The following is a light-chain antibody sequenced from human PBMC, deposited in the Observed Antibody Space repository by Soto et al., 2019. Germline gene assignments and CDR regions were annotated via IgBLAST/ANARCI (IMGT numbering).Light chain of an antibody. V-gene: IGKV1-13*02. Sequence: AIQLTQSPSSLSASVGDRVTINCRASQGVSSALAWYQQKAGNTPMLLIYDASTLESGVPSRFSGSGSGTDFTLTISSLQPEDFATYYCQQFRSYPLTFGGGTEVEIK. CDR3: QQFRSYPLT. J-gene: IGKJ4*01. CDR1: QGVSSA. CDR2: DAS.